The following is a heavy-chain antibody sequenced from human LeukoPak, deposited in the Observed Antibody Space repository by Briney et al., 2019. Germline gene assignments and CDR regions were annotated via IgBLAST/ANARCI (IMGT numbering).Heavy chain of an antibody. CDR2: IDPNDSDT. CDR3: ARRVGDYYGSGGFDT. Sequence: PGESLKISCKGSGYTFTRFWIGWVRQMPGKGLEWMGIIDPNDSDTRYSPSFEGQVTISVDKSISTAYLKWSNLKASDTAMYYCARRVGDYYGSGGFDTWGQGTVVTVSS. CDR1: GYTFTRFW. D-gene: IGHD3-10*01. V-gene: IGHV5-51*01. J-gene: IGHJ5*02.